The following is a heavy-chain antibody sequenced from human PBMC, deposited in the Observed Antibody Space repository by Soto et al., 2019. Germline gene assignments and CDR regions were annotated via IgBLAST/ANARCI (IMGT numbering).Heavy chain of an antibody. J-gene: IGHJ4*02. CDR1: GFTFSSYA. CDR2: ISGSGGST. D-gene: IGHD6-19*01. CDR3: AKDPQWLVHGRAYFDY. V-gene: IGHV3-23*01. Sequence: QTGGSLRLSCAASGFTFSSYAMSWFRQAPGKGLEWVSAISGSGGSTYYADSVKGRFTISRDNSKNTLYLQMNSLRAEDTAVYYCAKDPQWLVHGRAYFDYWGQGTLVTVSS.